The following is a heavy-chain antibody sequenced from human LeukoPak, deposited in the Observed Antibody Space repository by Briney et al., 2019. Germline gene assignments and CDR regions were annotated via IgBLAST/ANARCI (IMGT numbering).Heavy chain of an antibody. CDR3: ARDRPGDGYFDY. V-gene: IGHV3-66*01. D-gene: IGHD3-10*01. CDR1: GFTVSSND. Sequence: PGGSLRLSCAASGFTVSSNDMNWVRQTPGKGLEWVSIIYSGGNTYYADCVKGRFTVSRDTSKNTLYLQMNILRAEVTAVFYCARDRPGDGYFDYWGQGTLVTVSS. CDR2: IYSGGNT. J-gene: IGHJ4*02.